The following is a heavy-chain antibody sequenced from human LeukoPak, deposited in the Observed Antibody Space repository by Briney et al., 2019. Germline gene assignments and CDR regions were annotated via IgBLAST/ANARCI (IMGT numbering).Heavy chain of an antibody. CDR2: IYTSGST. CDR3: ARENSGSYREFDY. D-gene: IGHD1-26*01. CDR1: GGSISSYY. Sequence: SETLSLTCTVPGGSISSYYWSWIRQPAGKGLEWIGRIYTSGSTNYNASLKSRVSMSVETSKNQFSLKLSSVTAADTAVFYCARENSGSYREFDYWGQGTLVTVSS. V-gene: IGHV4-4*07. J-gene: IGHJ4*02.